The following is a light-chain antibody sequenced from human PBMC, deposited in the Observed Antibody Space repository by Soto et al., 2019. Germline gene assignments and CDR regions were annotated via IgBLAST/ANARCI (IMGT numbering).Light chain of an antibody. CDR3: QQSYSTPRT. J-gene: IGKJ1*01. Sequence: DIQMTQSPSSLSASVGDRVTITCRASQSISSYLNWYQQKPGKAPKLLIYAASSLQSGVPSRFSGSGSGTDFTLSISSLQPEDFATYSCQQSYSTPRTFGQGPKVEIK. V-gene: IGKV1-39*01. CDR2: AAS. CDR1: QSISSY.